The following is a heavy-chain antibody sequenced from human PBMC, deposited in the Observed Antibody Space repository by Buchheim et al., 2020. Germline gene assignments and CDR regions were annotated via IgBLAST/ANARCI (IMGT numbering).Heavy chain of an antibody. CDR3: ARENDYNALDS. V-gene: IGHV2-70*15. CDR2: IDWDDGK. J-gene: IGHJ4*02. Sequence: QVSLRESGPAQVRTTETLTLTCTVSGLSLRNIGVSVSWIRQPPGQPLQWLARIDWDDGKYYNTSLETRLTVSKRSSKKQLVLTLTNVDPADTATYYCARENDYNALDSWGQGTL. D-gene: IGHD5-24*01. CDR1: GLSLRNIGVS.